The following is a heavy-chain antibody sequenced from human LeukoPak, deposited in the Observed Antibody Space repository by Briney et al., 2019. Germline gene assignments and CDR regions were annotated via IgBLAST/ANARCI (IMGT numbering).Heavy chain of an antibody. V-gene: IGHV1-3*01. CDR3: ARGLDYGGDH. D-gene: IGHD4-23*01. CDR1: GYTFTSYA. Sequence: GASVKVSCKASGYTFTSYAIHWVRQAPGQRLEWMGWINPGNGNTKYSQNFQGRVTITRDTSASTAYMELSSLRSEDTAVYYCARGLDYGGDHWGQGTLVTVSS. J-gene: IGHJ5*02. CDR2: INPGNGNT.